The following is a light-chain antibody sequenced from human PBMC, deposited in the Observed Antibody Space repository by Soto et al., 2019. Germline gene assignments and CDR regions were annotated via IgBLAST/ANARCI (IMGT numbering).Light chain of an antibody. CDR3: MQALQTPPA. J-gene: IGKJ2*01. CDR1: QTLLHRNGYNY. Sequence: DIVMTQSPLSLPVTPGEPASISCRSSQTLLHRNGYNYLDWYLQKPGQSPQLLFYSGSSRASGVPDRFSGSGSGTDFTLKISRVEAEDVGVYYCMQALQTPPAFGQGTKLEIK. V-gene: IGKV2-28*01. CDR2: SGS.